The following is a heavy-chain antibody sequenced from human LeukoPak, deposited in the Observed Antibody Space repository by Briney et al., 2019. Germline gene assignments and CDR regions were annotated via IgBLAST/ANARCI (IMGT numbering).Heavy chain of an antibody. J-gene: IGHJ4*02. Sequence: ASVKVSCKASGYSFTNFGMSWVRQVPGQGLEWMGWISAKNGNTDYAQKLRGRFTMTLDTSTSTAYMELRSLTSDDTAVYYYTRRLVGAHLGDYWGQGTLVTVSS. CDR1: GYSFTNFG. CDR3: TRRLVGAHLGDY. CDR2: ISAKNGNT. D-gene: IGHD1-26*01. V-gene: IGHV1-18*01.